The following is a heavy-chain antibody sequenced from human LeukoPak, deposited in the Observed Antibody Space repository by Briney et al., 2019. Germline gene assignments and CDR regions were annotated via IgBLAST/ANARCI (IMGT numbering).Heavy chain of an antibody. CDR1: GGSVSSSSYY. J-gene: IGHJ4*02. Sequence: SETLSLTCTVSGGSVSSSSYYWGWIRQPPGKGLEWIGSIYYSGSAYYNPSLKNRVTISVDTSNNQFSLKLSSVTAADTAIYYCARQGTYHPFDRWSQGTLVTVSS. D-gene: IGHD1-1*01. CDR3: ARQGTYHPFDR. CDR2: IYYSGSA. V-gene: IGHV4-39*01.